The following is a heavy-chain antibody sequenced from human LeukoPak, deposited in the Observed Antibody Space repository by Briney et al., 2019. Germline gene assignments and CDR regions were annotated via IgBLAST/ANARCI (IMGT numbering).Heavy chain of an antibody. Sequence: GGSLRLSCAASGFTFSSYGMHWVRQAPGKGLEWVANINGDGSVKYYVDSVKGRFTISRDNAKHSLYLQLNSLRPEDTAVYYCATGDNGDWSFDPWGQGTLVTVSS. CDR2: INGDGSVK. J-gene: IGHJ5*02. V-gene: IGHV3-7*01. CDR1: GFTFSSYG. D-gene: IGHD4-17*01. CDR3: ATGDNGDWSFDP.